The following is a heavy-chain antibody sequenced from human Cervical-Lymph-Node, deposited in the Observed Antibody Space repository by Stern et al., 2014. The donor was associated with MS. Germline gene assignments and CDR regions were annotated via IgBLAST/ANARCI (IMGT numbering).Heavy chain of an antibody. CDR3: ARVDGDYFFDY. CDR2: IYYSGGT. CDR1: GGSISSYY. J-gene: IGHJ4*02. V-gene: IGHV4-59*01. D-gene: IGHD4-17*01. Sequence: QVQLQESGPGLVKPSETLSLTCTVSGGSISSYYWSWIRQPPGKGLEWIGYIYYSGGTNYNPAIKSRVTISVDTSKNQFSLKLSSVTAADTAVYYCARVDGDYFFDYWGKGTLVTVSS.